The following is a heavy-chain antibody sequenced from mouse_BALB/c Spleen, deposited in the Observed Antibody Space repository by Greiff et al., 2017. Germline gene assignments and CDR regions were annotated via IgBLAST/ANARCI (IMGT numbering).Heavy chain of an antibody. V-gene: IGHV5-9-3*01. CDR1: GFTFSSYA. D-gene: IGHD2-1*01. CDR3: ASYGTYYAMDY. CDR2: ISSGGSYT. J-gene: IGHJ4*01. Sequence: EVQGVESGGGLVKPGGSLKLSCAASGFTFSSYAMSWVRQTPEKRLEWVATISSGGSYTYYPDSVKGRFTISRDNAKNTLYLQMSSLRSEDTAMYYCASYGTYYAMDYWGQGTSVTVSS.